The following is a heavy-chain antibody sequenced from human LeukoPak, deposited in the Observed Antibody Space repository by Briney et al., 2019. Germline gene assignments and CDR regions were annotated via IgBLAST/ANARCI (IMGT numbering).Heavy chain of an antibody. CDR1: GYTFTSYG. J-gene: IGHJ4*02. CDR2: ISAYNGNR. D-gene: IGHD6-13*01. V-gene: IGHV1-18*01. Sequence: GASVKVSCKASGYTFTSYGISWVRQAPGQGLEWMGWISAYNGNRTYAQNLQGRVTMPPHTSTSTAYMALRSLRSADTAGYYCARDRGSSWTYYFDYWGQGTLVTVSS. CDR3: ARDRGSSWTYYFDY.